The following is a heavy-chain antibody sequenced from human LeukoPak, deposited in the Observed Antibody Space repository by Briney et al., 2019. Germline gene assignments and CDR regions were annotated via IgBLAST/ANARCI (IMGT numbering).Heavy chain of an antibody. CDR2: IYYSGST. Sequence: SETLSLTCTVSGGSISSYYWSWIRQPPGKGLEWIGYIYYSGSTNYNPSLKSRVTISVDTSKNQFSLKLSSVTAADTAVYYCARRNWEAGIDYWGQGTLVTVSS. CDR1: GGSISSYY. CDR3: ARRNWEAGIDY. J-gene: IGHJ4*02. D-gene: IGHD1-26*01. V-gene: IGHV4-59*01.